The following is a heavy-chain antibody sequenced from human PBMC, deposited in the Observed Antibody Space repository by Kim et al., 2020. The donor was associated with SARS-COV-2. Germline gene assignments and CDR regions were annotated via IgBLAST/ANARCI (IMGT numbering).Heavy chain of an antibody. CDR3: ARGGYCSGGSCLNWFDP. J-gene: IGHJ5*02. Sequence: SQTLSLTCAVYGGSFSGYYWSWIRQPPGKGLEWIGEINHSGSTNYNPSLKSLVTISVDTSKNQFSLKLSSVTAADTAVYYCARGGYCSGGSCLNWFDPWGQGTLVTVSS. CDR1: GGSFSGYY. CDR2: INHSGST. D-gene: IGHD2-15*01. V-gene: IGHV4-34*01.